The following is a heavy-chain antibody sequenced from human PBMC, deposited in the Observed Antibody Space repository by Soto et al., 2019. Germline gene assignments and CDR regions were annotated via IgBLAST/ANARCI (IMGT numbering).Heavy chain of an antibody. CDR1: GLTCSDYY. D-gene: IGHD3-3*01. CDR2: ISSSSNTI. CDR3: ARDLAISIFGAPAAFSYYGMDV. V-gene: IGHV3-11*04. Sequence: PGRPMRLSCAVSGLTCSDYYMSWISQAPGKGLEWVSYISSSSNTIYATDSVKGQFTISRDNAKNSLYLKMNSLRDEDTAVYYCARDLAISIFGAPAAFSYYGMDVWGHGTTVTVSS. J-gene: IGHJ6*02.